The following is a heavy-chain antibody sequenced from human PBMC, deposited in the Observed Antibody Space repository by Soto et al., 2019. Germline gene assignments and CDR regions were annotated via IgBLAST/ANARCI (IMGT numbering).Heavy chain of an antibody. Sequence: SGPTLVNPTQTLTLTCTFSGFSLSTSGMCVSWIRQPPGKALEWLARIDWDDDKYYSTSLKTRLTISKDTSKNQVVLTMTNMDPVDTATYYCARTLNWNYQMITWFDPWGQGTLVTVSS. CDR1: GFSLSTSGMC. CDR2: IDWDDDK. J-gene: IGHJ5*02. D-gene: IGHD1-7*01. CDR3: ARTLNWNYQMITWFDP. V-gene: IGHV2-70*11.